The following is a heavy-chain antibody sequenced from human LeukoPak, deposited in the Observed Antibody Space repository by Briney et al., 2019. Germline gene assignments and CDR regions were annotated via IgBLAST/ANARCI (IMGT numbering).Heavy chain of an antibody. Sequence: GGSLRLSCAASGFTFSSYSMNWVRQAPGKGLEWVSSISGSSSYIYYADSVKGRFTISRDNAKNSLYPQMNSLRAEDTALYYCARVGGGYSYGPPDHWGQGTLVTVSS. D-gene: IGHD5-18*01. V-gene: IGHV3-21*04. CDR2: ISGSSSYI. CDR3: ARVGGGYSYGPPDH. CDR1: GFTFSSYS. J-gene: IGHJ4*02.